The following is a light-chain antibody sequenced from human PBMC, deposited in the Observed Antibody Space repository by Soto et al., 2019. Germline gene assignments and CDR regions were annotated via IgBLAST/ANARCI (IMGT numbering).Light chain of an antibody. J-gene: IGLJ3*02. V-gene: IGLV2-14*01. CDR1: SSDVGGYNY. CDR2: DVS. Sequence: QSALTQPASVSGSPGQSITISCTGTSSDVGGYNYVSWYQTHPGKAPKLMIYDVSNRPSGVSNRFSGSKSGNTASLTISGLQAEDEADYYCSSYTSSSTLPVFGGGTTLTVL. CDR3: SSYTSSSTLPV.